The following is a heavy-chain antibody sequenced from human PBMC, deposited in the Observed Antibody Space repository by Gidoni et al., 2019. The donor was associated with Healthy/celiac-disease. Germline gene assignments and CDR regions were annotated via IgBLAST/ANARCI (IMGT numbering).Heavy chain of an antibody. CDR3: ARGRRAVTTVLFDY. CDR2: SHQSGST. Sequence: HLQLQESGSGLVKPSQTLSLTSAVPGGSNSSRGYSWSWIRQPPGKRLEWMRYSHQSGSTNYNPTLKSRVTISVDRSKNQFSLKLSSVTAADTAVYYCARGRRAVTTVLFDYWGQGTLVTVSS. D-gene: IGHD4-4*01. J-gene: IGHJ4*02. V-gene: IGHV4-30-2*01. CDR1: GGSNSSRGYS.